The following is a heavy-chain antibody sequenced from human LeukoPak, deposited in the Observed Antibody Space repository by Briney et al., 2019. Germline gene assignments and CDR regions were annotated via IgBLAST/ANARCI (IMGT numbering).Heavy chain of an antibody. CDR2: INHSGST. Sequence: SETLSLTCAVYGGSFSGYYWSWIRQPPGKGLEWIGEINHSGSTNYNPSLKSRVTISVDTSKNQFSLKLSSVTAADTAVYYCASLRWSYYDSSGPFDPWGQGTLATVSS. CDR1: GGSFSGYY. J-gene: IGHJ5*02. V-gene: IGHV4-34*01. D-gene: IGHD3-22*01. CDR3: ASLRWSYYDSSGPFDP.